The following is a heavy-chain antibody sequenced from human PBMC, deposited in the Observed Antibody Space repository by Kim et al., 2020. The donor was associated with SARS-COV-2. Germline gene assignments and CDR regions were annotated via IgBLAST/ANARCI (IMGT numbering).Heavy chain of an antibody. J-gene: IGHJ6*02. V-gene: IGHV3-23*01. D-gene: IGHD2-21*01. CDR2: ISGGAVNK. CDR1: GFTFDTYA. Sequence: GGSLRLSCVASGFTFDTYAMSWVRQAPGKGLEWVSVISGGAVNKFYADSVRGRFTISRDNSKNTLYLQMNSLRDEDTALYYCAKMVIMDGYNYFYYYAMDVGGQGTTVTGSS. CDR3: AKMVIMDGYNYFYYYAMDV.